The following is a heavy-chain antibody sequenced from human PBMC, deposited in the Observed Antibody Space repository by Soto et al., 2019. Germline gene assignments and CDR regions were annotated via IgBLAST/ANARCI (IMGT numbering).Heavy chain of an antibody. D-gene: IGHD2-21*02. CDR2: VNPSGGHT. Sequence: QVQLVQSGAEVKKPGASVKVSCKATGDTFTDYYIHWVRQAPGQGLEWMGTVNPSGGHTTYAQHFLGRMTMTRDTSTSTLYMELTSLTSEDTAIYYCARGGHVVVVTAALDYWGQGTLVTVSS. CDR3: ARGGHVVVVTAALDY. V-gene: IGHV1-46*01. CDR1: GDTFTDYY. J-gene: IGHJ4*02.